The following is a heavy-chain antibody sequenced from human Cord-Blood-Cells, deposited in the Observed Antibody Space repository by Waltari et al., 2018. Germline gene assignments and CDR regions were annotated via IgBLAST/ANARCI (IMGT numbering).Heavy chain of an antibody. D-gene: IGHD3-10*01. V-gene: IGHV3-74*01. CDR3: ARMYYYGSGSYEYYYGMDV. Sequence: EVQLVESGGGLVQPGGSLRLSCAASGFTFSSYWMHWVRQAPGTGLVWVSRINSDGSSTSYADSVKGRFTISRDNAKNTLYLQMNSLRAEDTAVYYCARMYYYGSGSYEYYYGMDVWGQGTTVTVSS. J-gene: IGHJ6*02. CDR1: GFTFSSYW. CDR2: INSDGSST.